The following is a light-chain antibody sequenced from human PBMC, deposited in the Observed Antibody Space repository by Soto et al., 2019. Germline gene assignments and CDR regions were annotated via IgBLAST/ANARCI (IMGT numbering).Light chain of an antibody. Sequence: DIQMTPSPSSPSASVGDLVTITCRASQTISRYLNWYQQKPGKAPKLLIYDASSLESGVPSRFSGSGSGTEFTLTISSLQPDDFATYYCQQYNSYSRTFGQGTKVDIK. CDR2: DAS. CDR1: QTISRY. J-gene: IGKJ1*01. CDR3: QQYNSYSRT. V-gene: IGKV1-5*01.